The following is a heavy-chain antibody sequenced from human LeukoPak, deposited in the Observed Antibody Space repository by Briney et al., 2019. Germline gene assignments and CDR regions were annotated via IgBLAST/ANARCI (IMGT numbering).Heavy chain of an antibody. CDR1: GFTFSSYG. CDR3: AKDTGGGGYYTSYTDAFDI. CDR2: IRSDGSSK. J-gene: IGHJ3*02. D-gene: IGHD3-3*01. Sequence: SGGSLRLSCAGSGFTFSSYGIYWVRQAPGKGLEWVALIRSDGSSKNYADSVKGRFTISRDNSKNTLYLQMNSLRAEDTAVYYCAKDTGGGGYYTSYTDAFDIWGQGTMVTVSS. V-gene: IGHV3-30*02.